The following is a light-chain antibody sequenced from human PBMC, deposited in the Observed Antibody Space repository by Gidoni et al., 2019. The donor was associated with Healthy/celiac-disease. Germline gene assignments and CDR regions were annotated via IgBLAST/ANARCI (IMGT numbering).Light chain of an antibody. CDR3: QQYNNWLRT. Sequence: IAMTQSPATLPVSPGERATLSCRTSQSVGSNLAWYQQKPGQAPRLLIYGASTRATGIPARFSGSGSGTEFTLTISSLQSEDFAVYYCQQYNNWLRTFGQGTKVEIK. J-gene: IGKJ1*01. CDR2: GAS. CDR1: QSVGSN. V-gene: IGKV3-15*01.